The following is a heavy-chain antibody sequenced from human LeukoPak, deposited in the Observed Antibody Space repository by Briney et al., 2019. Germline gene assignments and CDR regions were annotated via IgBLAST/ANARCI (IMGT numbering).Heavy chain of an antibody. CDR3: AARSGPIDY. D-gene: IGHD3-10*01. CDR2: IIPIFGKA. Sequence: SVKVSCKASGGTFSRYSISWVRQAPGQGLEWMGGIIPIFGKANYAQKFQGRVTITADETTSTAYMELGSLRSEDTAVYYCAARSGPIDYWGQGTLVTVSS. J-gene: IGHJ4*02. CDR1: GGTFSRYS. V-gene: IGHV1-69*13.